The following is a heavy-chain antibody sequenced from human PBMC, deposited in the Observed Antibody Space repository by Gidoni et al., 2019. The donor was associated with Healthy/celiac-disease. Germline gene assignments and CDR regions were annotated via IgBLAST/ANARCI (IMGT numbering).Heavy chain of an antibody. J-gene: IGHJ3*02. Sequence: LEWVANIKQDGSEKYYVDSVKGRFTISRDNAKNSLYLQMNSLIAEDTAVYYCARQAYDYGDYDAFDIWGQGTMVTVSS. CDR3: ARQAYDYGDYDAFDI. CDR2: IKQDGSEK. V-gene: IGHV3-7*03. D-gene: IGHD4-17*01.